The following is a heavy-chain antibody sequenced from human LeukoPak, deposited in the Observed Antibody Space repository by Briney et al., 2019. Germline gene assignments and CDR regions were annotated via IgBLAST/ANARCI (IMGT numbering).Heavy chain of an antibody. CDR1: GYTFTGYY. CDR2: INPNSGGT. Sequence: GASVKVSCRASGYTFTGYYMHWVRQAPGQGLEWMGWINPNSGGTNYAQKFQSRVTMTRDTSISTAYMELSRLRSDDTAVYYCARRGSSWYDGATPYFDYWGQGTLVTVSS. D-gene: IGHD6-13*01. V-gene: IGHV1-2*02. J-gene: IGHJ4*02. CDR3: ARRGSSWYDGATPYFDY.